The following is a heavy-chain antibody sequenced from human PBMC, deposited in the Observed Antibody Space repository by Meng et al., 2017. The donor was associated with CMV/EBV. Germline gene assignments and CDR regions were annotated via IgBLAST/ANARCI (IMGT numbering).Heavy chain of an antibody. J-gene: IGHJ4*02. V-gene: IGHV1-3*02. D-gene: IGHD3-22*01. CDR2: SNAGNGNT. Sequence: ASVKVSCKASGYTFTSYAMHWVRQAPGQRLEWMGWSNAGNGNTKYSQEFQGRVTITRDTSASTAYMELSSLRSEDTAVYYCAKDLISTYYYDSSGSYWGQGTLVTVSS. CDR1: GYTFTSYA. CDR3: AKDLISTYYYDSSGSY.